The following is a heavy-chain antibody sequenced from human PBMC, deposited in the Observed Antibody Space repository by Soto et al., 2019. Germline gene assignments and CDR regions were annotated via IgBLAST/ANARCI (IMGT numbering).Heavy chain of an antibody. CDR2: IYSDDTT. CDR3: AREKVVPGSDYYGMDV. CDR1: GFTVSANY. D-gene: IGHD3-10*01. Sequence: EVQLVESGGGLIQPGGSLRLSCAASGFTVSANYMSWVRQAPGKGLEWVSLIYSDDTTYYADSVKDRFTISRDNSNTTLYLQMNSLRVEDTAVYYCAREKVVPGSDYYGMDVWGQGTTVTVSS. V-gene: IGHV3-53*01. J-gene: IGHJ6*02.